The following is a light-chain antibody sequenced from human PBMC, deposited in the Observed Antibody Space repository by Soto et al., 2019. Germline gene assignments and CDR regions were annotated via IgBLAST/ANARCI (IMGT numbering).Light chain of an antibody. Sequence: DIPMTQSPSSLSASVGDRVTITCRASQGISHYLAWYQQKPGKVPKLLIHSTSTLQSGVPSRFSGSGSGTDFTLTISSLQPEDVATYYCQKYNNAPETFGQGTKLEIK. J-gene: IGKJ2*01. CDR2: STS. V-gene: IGKV1-27*01. CDR1: QGISHY. CDR3: QKYNNAPET.